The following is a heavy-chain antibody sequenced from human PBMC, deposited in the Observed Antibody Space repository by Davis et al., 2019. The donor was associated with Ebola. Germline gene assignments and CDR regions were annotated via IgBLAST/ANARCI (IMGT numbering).Heavy chain of an antibody. V-gene: IGHV4-34*01. CDR3: ARGRKGGVSPTCYYYYGMDV. Sequence: MPSETLSLTCAVYGGSFSGYYWSWIRQPPGKGLEWIGEINHSGSTNYNPSLKSRVTISVDTSKNQFSLKLSSVTAADTAVYYCARGRKGGVSPTCYYYYGMDVWGQGTTVTVSS. CDR1: GGSFSGYY. J-gene: IGHJ6*02. CDR2: INHSGST. D-gene: IGHD3-10*01.